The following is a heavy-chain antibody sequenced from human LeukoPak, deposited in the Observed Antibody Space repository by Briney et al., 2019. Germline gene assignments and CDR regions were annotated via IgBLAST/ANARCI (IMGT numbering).Heavy chain of an antibody. CDR1: GYTFTSYY. CDR3: ATTSYDFWSGYRKPDAFDI. Sequence: ASVKVSCKASGYTFTSYYMHWVRQAPGQGLEWMGIINPSGGSTSYAQKFQGRVTMTRDTSTSTVYMELSSLRSEDTAVYYCATTSYDFWSGYRKPDAFDIRGQGTMVTVSS. V-gene: IGHV1-46*01. CDR2: INPSGGST. D-gene: IGHD3-3*01. J-gene: IGHJ3*02.